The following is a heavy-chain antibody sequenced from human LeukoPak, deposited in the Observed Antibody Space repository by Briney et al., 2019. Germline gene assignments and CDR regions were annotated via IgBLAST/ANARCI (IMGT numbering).Heavy chain of an antibody. V-gene: IGHV3-21*01. CDR3: ASSIVVVVAAAYYFDY. J-gene: IGHJ4*02. D-gene: IGHD2-15*01. CDR2: ISSSSSYI. CDR1: GFTFSSYS. Sequence: GGSLRLSCAASGFTFSSYSMNWVRQAPGKGLEWVSSISSSSSYIYYADSVKGRFTISRDNAKNSLYLQMNSLRAEDTAVYYCASSIVVVVAAAYYFDYWGQGTLVTVSS.